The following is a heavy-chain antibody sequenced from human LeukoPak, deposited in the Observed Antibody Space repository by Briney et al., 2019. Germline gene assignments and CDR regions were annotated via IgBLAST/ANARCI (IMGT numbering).Heavy chain of an antibody. CDR3: AKDFDRYRIGAVAGTGY. V-gene: IGHV3-30*02. J-gene: IGHJ4*02. CDR1: GFTFSSYG. Sequence: GGSLRLSCAASGFTFSSYGMHWVRQAPGKGLEWVAVIWYDGSNKYYADSVKGRFTISRDNSKNTLYLQMNSLRAEDTAMYYCAKDFDRYRIGAVAGTGYWGQGTQVTVSS. D-gene: IGHD6-19*01. CDR2: IWYDGSNK.